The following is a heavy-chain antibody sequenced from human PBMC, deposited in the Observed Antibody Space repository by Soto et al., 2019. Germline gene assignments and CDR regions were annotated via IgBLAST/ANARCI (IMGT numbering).Heavy chain of an antibody. Sequence: QVQLVESGGGVVQPGRSLRLSCAASGFTFSSYGMHWVRQAPGKGLEWVAAIWSDGSNKYYADSVKGRFTISRDNSKNTLYLQMNSLRAEDTAEYYCARYYYDSSGYYPLWGQGTLVTVSS. CDR3: ARYYYDSSGYYPL. V-gene: IGHV3-33*01. CDR2: IWSDGSNK. CDR1: GFTFSSYG. J-gene: IGHJ4*02. D-gene: IGHD3-22*01.